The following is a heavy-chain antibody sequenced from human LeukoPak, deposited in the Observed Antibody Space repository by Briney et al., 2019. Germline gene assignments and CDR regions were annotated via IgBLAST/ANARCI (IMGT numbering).Heavy chain of an antibody. D-gene: IGHD6-13*01. CDR3: ARGSTSTGYSSSWLFDY. CDR2: IKQDGSEK. V-gene: IGHV3-7*01. Sequence: PGGSLRLSCAASGFTFSNAWMNWVRQAPGKGLEWVANIKQDGSEKYYVDSVKGRFTISRDNAKNSLYLQMNSLRAEDTAVYYCARGSTSTGYSSSWLFDYWGQGTLVTVSS. J-gene: IGHJ4*02. CDR1: GFTFSNAW.